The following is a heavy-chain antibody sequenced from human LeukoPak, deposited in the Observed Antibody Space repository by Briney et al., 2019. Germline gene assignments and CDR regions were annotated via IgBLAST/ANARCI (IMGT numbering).Heavy chain of an antibody. Sequence: GGSLRLSCAASGFTFSSYAMHWVRQAPGKGLEWVAVISYDGSNKYYADSVKGRFTISRDNSKNTLYLQMNSLRAEDTAVYYCARDPRDYSNYVHHQGKNYYYGLDVWGQGTTVIVSS. V-gene: IGHV3-30-3*01. CDR2: ISYDGSNK. J-gene: IGHJ6*02. CDR1: GFTFSSYA. CDR3: ARDPRDYSNYVHHQGKNYYYGLDV. D-gene: IGHD4-11*01.